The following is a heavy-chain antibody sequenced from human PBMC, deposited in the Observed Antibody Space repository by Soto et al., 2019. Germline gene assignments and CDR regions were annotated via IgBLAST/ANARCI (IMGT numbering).Heavy chain of an antibody. J-gene: IGHJ2*01. D-gene: IGHD1-26*01. CDR3: ARSAVGATRYFDL. CDR2: IYYSGST. Sequence: QVQLQESGPGLVKPSQTLSLTCTVSGGSISSGGYYWSWIRQHPGKGLEWIGYIYYSGSTYYNPSLKSRVTISVATSKNQFSLTQSSVTAADTAVYYCARSAVGATRYFDLWGRGTLVTVSS. V-gene: IGHV4-31*03. CDR1: GGSISSGGYY.